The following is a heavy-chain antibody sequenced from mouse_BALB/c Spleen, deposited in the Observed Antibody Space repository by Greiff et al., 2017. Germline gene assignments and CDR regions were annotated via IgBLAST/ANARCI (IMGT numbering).Heavy chain of an antibody. Sequence: QVQLQQSGPELVRPGVSVKISCTGSGFTFTDYAMHWVQQSHAKSLEWIGVISTYSGNTNYKQKFTGKVTMTVDKSSSTAYIELDRLTSEDSSIYYCARCSGGNYDAMDYWGQGTSVTVSS. D-gene: IGHD2-1*01. J-gene: IGHJ4*01. CDR3: ARCSGGNYDAMDY. CDR2: ISTYSGNT. V-gene: IGHV1S137*01. CDR1: GFTFTDYA.